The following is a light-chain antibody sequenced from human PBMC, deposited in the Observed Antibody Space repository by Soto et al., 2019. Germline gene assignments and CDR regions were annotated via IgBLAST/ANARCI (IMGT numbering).Light chain of an antibody. CDR1: SSDVGGYNY. Sequence: QSVLTQPPSASGSSGQSVTISCTGTSSDVGGYNYVSWYQQHPGKAPKLMIYEVSKRPSGVPDRFSGSKSGNTASLTVSGLQAEDEADYYCSSYAGSYKLVVFGGGTKLTVL. V-gene: IGLV2-8*01. J-gene: IGLJ2*01. CDR2: EVS. CDR3: SSYAGSYKLVV.